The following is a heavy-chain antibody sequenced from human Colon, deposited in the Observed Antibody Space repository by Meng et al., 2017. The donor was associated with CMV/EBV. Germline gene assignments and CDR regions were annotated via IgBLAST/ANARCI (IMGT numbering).Heavy chain of an antibody. CDR3: ARSGYNYDSGFDY. D-gene: IGHD3-22*01. V-gene: IGHV3-48*03. CDR2: ISSDGRTI. CDR1: GFTFSTYE. Sequence: GEALKISCVGSGFTFSTYEFNWVRQAAGKGLEWVSYISSDGRTIYYADSVKGRFTTSRDNARDSLYLQMNSLRAEDTAVYYCARSGYNYDSGFDYWGQGTLVTVSS. J-gene: IGHJ4*02.